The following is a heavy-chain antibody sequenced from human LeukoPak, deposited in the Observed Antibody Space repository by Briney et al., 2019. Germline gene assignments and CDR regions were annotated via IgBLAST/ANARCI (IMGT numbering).Heavy chain of an antibody. D-gene: IGHD3-9*01. CDR3: ARTPYDILTRRRNYYYYYGMDV. CDR1: GFTFSSYA. V-gene: IGHV3-30-3*01. Sequence: GGSLRLSCAVSGFTFSSYAMHWVRQAPGEGLEWVAVISYDGSNKYYADSVKGRFTISRDNSKNTLYLQMNSLRAEDTAVYYCARTPYDILTRRRNYYYYYGMDVWGQGTTITVSS. J-gene: IGHJ6*02. CDR2: ISYDGSNK.